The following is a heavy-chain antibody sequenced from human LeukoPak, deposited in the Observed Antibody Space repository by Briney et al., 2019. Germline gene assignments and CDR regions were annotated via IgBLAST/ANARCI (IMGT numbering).Heavy chain of an antibody. CDR1: GGSISSYY. J-gene: IGHJ4*02. Sequence: SETLSLTCTVSGGSISSYYWSWIRQPPGKGPEWIGYIYYSGSTNYNPSLKSRVTISVDTSKNQFSLKLSSVTAADTAVYYCARDHQDPYYYDSSGYQSIWGQGTLVTVSS. CDR3: ARDHQDPYYYDSSGYQSI. V-gene: IGHV4-59*12. D-gene: IGHD3-22*01. CDR2: IYYSGST.